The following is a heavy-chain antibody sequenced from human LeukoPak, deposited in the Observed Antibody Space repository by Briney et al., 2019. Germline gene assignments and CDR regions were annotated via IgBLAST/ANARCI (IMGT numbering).Heavy chain of an antibody. CDR3: ARGDFWSGAPTD. Sequence: SETLSLTCTVSGGSISRYYWSWIRQPPGTGREWIGYIYYTGRADYNPSLKSRVSMSVDTFKNQFSLRVNSMTAADTAVYYCARGDFWSGAPTDWGQGTLVTVSS. D-gene: IGHD3-3*01. CDR1: GGSISRYY. J-gene: IGHJ4*02. CDR2: IYYTGRA. V-gene: IGHV4-59*01.